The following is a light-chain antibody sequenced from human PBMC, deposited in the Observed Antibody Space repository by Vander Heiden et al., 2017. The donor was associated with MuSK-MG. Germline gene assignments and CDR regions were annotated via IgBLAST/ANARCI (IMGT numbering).Light chain of an antibody. CDR1: QSISSY. CDR3: QQSYSTPWT. V-gene: IGKV1-39*01. Sequence: IQLPQSPSSLSASVGDRVTITCRASQSISSYLNWYQQKPGNAPKLLIYAASSLQSGVPSRFSGSGSGTDFTLTISSLQPEDFATYYCQQSYSTPWTFGQGTKVEIK. J-gene: IGKJ1*01. CDR2: AAS.